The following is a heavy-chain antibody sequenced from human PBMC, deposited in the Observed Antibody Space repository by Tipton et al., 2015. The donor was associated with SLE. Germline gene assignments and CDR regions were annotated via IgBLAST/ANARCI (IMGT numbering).Heavy chain of an antibody. J-gene: IGHJ3*02. Sequence: QSGAEVKKPGASVKVSCKASGYTFTTYGIHWVRQAPGQGLEWMGWISAYNGNTNYAQKVQGRVTMTTDTSTRTAHMELRSLRSDDTAVYYCAVGIDYGGLDIWGQGTMVTVSS. V-gene: IGHV1-18*01. CDR2: ISAYNGNT. D-gene: IGHD4/OR15-4a*01. CDR1: GYTFTTYG. CDR3: AVGIDYGGLDI.